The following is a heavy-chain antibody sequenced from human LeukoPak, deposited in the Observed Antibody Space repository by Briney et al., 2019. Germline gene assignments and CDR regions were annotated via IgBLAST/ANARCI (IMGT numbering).Heavy chain of an antibody. CDR3: ARGGGTYYYDSSGYYYY. V-gene: IGHV3-7*04. CDR2: IKQDGSEK. J-gene: IGHJ4*02. Sequence: QAGGSLRLSCAAPGFTFSSYWMSWVRQAPGKGLEWVANIKQDGSEKYYVDSVKGRFTISRDNAKNSLYLQMNSLRAEDTAVYYCARGGGTYYYDSSGYYYYWGQGTLVTVSS. D-gene: IGHD3-22*01. CDR1: GFTFSSYW.